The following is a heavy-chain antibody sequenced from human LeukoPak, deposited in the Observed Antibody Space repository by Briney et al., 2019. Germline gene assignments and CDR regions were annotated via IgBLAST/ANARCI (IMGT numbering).Heavy chain of an antibody. V-gene: IGHV3-9*01. CDR1: GFTFDDYA. J-gene: IGHJ4*02. CDR3: AKDMGSSGGDY. Sequence: TGGSLRLSCAASGFTFDDYAMHWVRQAPGKGLEWVSGISWNSGSIGYADSVKGRFTISRDNAKNSLYLQMNSLRAEDTALYYCAKDMGSSGGDYWGQGTLVTVSS. D-gene: IGHD6-19*01. CDR2: ISWNSGSI.